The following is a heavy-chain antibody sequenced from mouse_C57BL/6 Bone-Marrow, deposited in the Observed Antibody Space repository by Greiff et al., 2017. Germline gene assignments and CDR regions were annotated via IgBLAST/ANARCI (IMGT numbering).Heavy chain of an antibody. Sequence: EVQGVESGGDLVKPGGSLKLSCAASGFTFSSYGMSWVRQTPDKRLEWVATLSSGGSYTYYPDSVKGRFTISRDNAKNTLYLQMSSLKSEDTAMYYWAKLAAWFAYWGQGTLVTVSA. CDR1: GFTFSSYG. CDR3: AKLAAWFAY. V-gene: IGHV5-6*01. J-gene: IGHJ3*01. CDR2: LSSGGSYT.